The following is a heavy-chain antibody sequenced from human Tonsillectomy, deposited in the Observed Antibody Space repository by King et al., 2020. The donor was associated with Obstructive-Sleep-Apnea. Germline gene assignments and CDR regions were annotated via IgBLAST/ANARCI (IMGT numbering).Heavy chain of an antibody. CDR1: GFSFSSYW. J-gene: IGHJ2*01. CDR3: ARSYYDFWSGYSHWYFDL. D-gene: IGHD3-3*01. CDR2: MNSDATGI. V-gene: IGHV3-74*01. Sequence: EVQLVESGGGLVQPGGSLRLSCAASGFSFSSYWMYLVRQAPGKGLVWVSRMNSDATGITYADSVKGRFSISRDNAKNTLYLQMNSLRAEDTAVYYCARSYYDFWSGYSHWYFDLWGRGTLVIVSS.